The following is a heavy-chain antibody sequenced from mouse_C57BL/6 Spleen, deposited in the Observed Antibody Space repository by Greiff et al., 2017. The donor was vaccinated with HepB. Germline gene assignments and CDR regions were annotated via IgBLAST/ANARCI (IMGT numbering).Heavy chain of an antibody. D-gene: IGHD1-1*01. CDR2: IDPSDSYT. V-gene: IGHV1-69*01. CDR3: ASSYYYGSSEYFDV. CDR1: GYTFTSYW. J-gene: IGHJ1*03. Sequence: QVQLQQPGAELVMPGASVKLSCKASGYTFTSYWMHWVKQRPGQGLEWIGEIDPSDSYTNYNQKFKGKSTLTVDKSSSTAYMQLSSLTSEDSAVYYCASSYYYGSSEYFDVWGTGTTVTVSS.